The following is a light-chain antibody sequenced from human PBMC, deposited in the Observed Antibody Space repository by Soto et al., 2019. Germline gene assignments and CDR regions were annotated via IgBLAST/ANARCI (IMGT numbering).Light chain of an antibody. Sequence: EIVLTQSPGTLSLSPGERATLSCRASQSVSSSYLAWYQQKPGQAPRLLIYGASSRAAGIPDRFSGSGSGTDFTLTINRLEPEDFAVYYCQHYGSSPRWTFGQGTKVEIK. J-gene: IGKJ1*01. V-gene: IGKV3-20*01. CDR3: QHYGSSPRWT. CDR2: GAS. CDR1: QSVSSSY.